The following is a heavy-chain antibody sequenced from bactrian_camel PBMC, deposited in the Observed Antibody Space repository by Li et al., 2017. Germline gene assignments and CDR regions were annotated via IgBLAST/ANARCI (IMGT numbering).Heavy chain of an antibody. CDR1: GYTYSGHC. Sequence: VQLVESGGGSVQAGGSLRLSCAFSGYTYSGHCMGWFRQAPGKEREGVAIIGSSGSTGYADSVKGRFTISKDNAKNTLYLQMNSLKPEDTAMYYCAANFGPYCSGPYLARRANFLGQGTQVTVS. V-gene: IGHV3S55*01. J-gene: IGHJ4*01. D-gene: IGHD2*01. CDR2: IGSSGST.